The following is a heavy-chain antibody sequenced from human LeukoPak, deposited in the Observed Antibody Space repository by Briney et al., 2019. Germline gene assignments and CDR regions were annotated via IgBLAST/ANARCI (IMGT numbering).Heavy chain of an antibody. V-gene: IGHV3-23*01. Sequence: GGSLRLSCAASGFTFSSYAMNWVRQAPGKGLGWVSGISGGGGSTYYADSVKGRFTISRDNSKNTLYLQMDSLRAEDTALYYCAKGSGINHYHWIDPWGQGTLVTVSS. CDR3: AKGSGINHYHWIDP. CDR2: ISGGGGST. CDR1: GFTFSSYA. D-gene: IGHD1-14*01. J-gene: IGHJ5*02.